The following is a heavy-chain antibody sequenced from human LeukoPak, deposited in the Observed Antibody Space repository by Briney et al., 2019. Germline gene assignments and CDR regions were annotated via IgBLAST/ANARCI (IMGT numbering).Heavy chain of an antibody. Sequence: ASVKVSCKASGYTFTSYAMNWVRQAPGQGLEWMGWMNTNTGNPTYAQGFTGRFVFSLDTSVSTAYLQISSLKAEDTAVYYCARWDYDSSGYALYYFDYWGQGTLVTVSS. D-gene: IGHD3-22*01. J-gene: IGHJ4*02. CDR1: GYTFTSYA. CDR3: ARWDYDSSGYALYYFDY. V-gene: IGHV7-4-1*02. CDR2: MNTNTGNP.